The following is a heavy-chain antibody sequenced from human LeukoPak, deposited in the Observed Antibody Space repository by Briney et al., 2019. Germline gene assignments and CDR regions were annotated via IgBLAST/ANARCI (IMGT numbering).Heavy chain of an antibody. V-gene: IGHV3-11*01. CDR1: GFTFSDYY. J-gene: IGHJ4*02. CDR2: ISSSGSTI. CDR3: ATVSEFGDYRFDS. D-gene: IGHD4-17*01. Sequence: PGGSLRLSCAASGFTFSDYYMSWIRQAPGKGLEWVSYISSSGSTIYYADSVKGRFTISRDNSRNSLFLQISSLRAEDTAVYYCATVSEFGDYRFDSWGQGTLVTVSS.